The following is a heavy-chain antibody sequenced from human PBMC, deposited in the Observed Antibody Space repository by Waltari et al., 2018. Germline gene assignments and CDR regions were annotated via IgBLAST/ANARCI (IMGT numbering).Heavy chain of an antibody. J-gene: IGHJ4*02. CDR3: ASGVPDCWSGYYSSDY. CDR2: SIPIFGTA. Sequence: QVQLVQSGAEVKKPGSSVKVSCKASGGTFSSYAISWVRPAPGQGLEWMGRSIPIFGTANDAQKFQGRVTITADKSTGTAYMELSSLRSEDTAVYYCASGVPDCWSGYYSSDYWGQGTLVTVSS. CDR1: GGTFSSYA. V-gene: IGHV1-69*13. D-gene: IGHD3-3*01.